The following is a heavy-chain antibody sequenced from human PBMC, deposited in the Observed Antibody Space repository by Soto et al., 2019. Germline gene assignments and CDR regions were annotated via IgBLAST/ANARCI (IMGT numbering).Heavy chain of an antibody. CDR1: GGSVSGGRYY. V-gene: IGHV4-61*01. CDR3: ARSGAGSGWL. CDR2: IYYSGRT. J-gene: IGHJ4*02. Sequence: PSETLSLTCTVSGGSVSGGRYYWSWSRQPPGKGLEWIGYIYYSGRTNYKSSLRSRVTISLDTSKNQFSLNLSSVTAADTAVYYCARSGAGSGWLGGQGTLVTVSS. D-gene: IGHD6-19*01.